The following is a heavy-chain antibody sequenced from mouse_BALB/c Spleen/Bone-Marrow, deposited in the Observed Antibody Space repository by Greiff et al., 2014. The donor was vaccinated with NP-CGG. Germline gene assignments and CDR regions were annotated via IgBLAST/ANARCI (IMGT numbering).Heavy chain of an antibody. CDR1: GYTFTSSW. CDR3: ARSGFDY. V-gene: IGHV1S130*01. D-gene: IGHD4-1*01. Sequence: VQLQQSGSALVRPGASVKLSCKASGYTFTSSWMHWAKQRPGQGLEWIGEIHPNSGNTNYNEKFKGKATLTVDSSSSTAYVDLSSLTSEDSAVYYCARSGFDYWGQGTTLTVSS. J-gene: IGHJ2*01. CDR2: IHPNSGNT.